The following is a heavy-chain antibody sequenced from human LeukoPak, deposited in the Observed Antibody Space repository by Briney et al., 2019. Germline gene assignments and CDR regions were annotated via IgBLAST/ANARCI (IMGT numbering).Heavy chain of an antibody. CDR2: IYSGGST. D-gene: IGHD3/OR15-3a*01. CDR3: ARDWTGTDWFDP. CDR1: GFTVSSNY. Sequence: GGPLRLSCAASGFTVSSNYMSWVRQAPGKGLEWVSVIYSGGSTYYADSVKGRFTISRDNSKNTLYLQMNSLRAEDTAVYYCARDWTGTDWFDPWGQGTLVTVSS. J-gene: IGHJ5*02. V-gene: IGHV3-66*02.